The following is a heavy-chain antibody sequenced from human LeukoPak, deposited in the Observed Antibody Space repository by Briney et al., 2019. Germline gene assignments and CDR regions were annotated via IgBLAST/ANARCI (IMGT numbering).Heavy chain of an antibody. CDR1: GYTFTSYG. J-gene: IGHJ6*03. D-gene: IGHD2-15*01. CDR2: ISAYNGNT. CDR3: ARSGGSRYYYYMDV. V-gene: IGHV1-18*01. Sequence: GASVKVSCKASGYTFTSYGISWVRQAPGQGLEWMGWISAYNGNTNYAQKLQGRVTMTTDTSTSTAYMELRSLRADDTAVYYCARSGGSRYYYYMDVWGKGTTVTISS.